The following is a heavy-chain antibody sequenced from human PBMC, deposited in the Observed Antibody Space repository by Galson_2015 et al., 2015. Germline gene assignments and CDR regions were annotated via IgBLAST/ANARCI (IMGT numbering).Heavy chain of an antibody. CDR3: AKLRGYSSSCCYYGMDV. CDR2: ISGSGGST. D-gene: IGHD6-13*01. CDR1: GFTFSSYA. J-gene: IGHJ6*02. Sequence: SLRLSCAAPGFTFSSYAMSWVRQAPGKGLEWVSAISGSGGSTYYADSVKGRFTISRDNSKNTLYLQMNSLRAEDTAVYYCAKLRGYSSSCCYYGMDVWGQGTTVTVSS. V-gene: IGHV3-23*01.